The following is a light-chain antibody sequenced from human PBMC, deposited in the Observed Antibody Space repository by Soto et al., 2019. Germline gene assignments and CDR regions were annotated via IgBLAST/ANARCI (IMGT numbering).Light chain of an antibody. CDR2: EVS. Sequence: QSALTQPPSASGSPGQSVTISCTGASSDVGGYSYVSWYQQHPGKAPKLMIYEVSKRPSGVPDRFSGSKSGNMASLTVSGLQAEDEADYYCSSYGGSNNLVFGGGTKVTVL. CDR1: SSDVGGYSY. V-gene: IGLV2-8*01. CDR3: SSYGGSNNLV. J-gene: IGLJ2*01.